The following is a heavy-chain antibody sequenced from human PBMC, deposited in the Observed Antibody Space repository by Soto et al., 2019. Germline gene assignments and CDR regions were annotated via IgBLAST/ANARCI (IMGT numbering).Heavy chain of an antibody. V-gene: IGHV1-69*08. CDR2: IIPILGIA. J-gene: IGHJ1*01. D-gene: IGHD5-12*01. CDR1: GGTFSSYT. CDR3: ARDGYNYGEGQH. Sequence: QVQLVQSGAEVKKPGSSVKVSCKASGGTFSSYTISWVRQAPGQGLEWMGRIIPILGIANYAQKFQGRVTITADKSTSTAYMELSSLRSEDTAVHYCARDGYNYGEGQHWGQGTLVTVSS.